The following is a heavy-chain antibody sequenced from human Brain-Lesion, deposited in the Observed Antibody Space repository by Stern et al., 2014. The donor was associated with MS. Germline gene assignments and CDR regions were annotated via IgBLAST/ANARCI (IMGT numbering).Heavy chain of an antibody. D-gene: IGHD3-22*01. CDR2: IYYIGST. Sequence: QVQLVHSGPGLVKPSQTLSLTCNVSGDSISSGDNYWSWIRQSPGKGLEWIGYIYYIGSTFYNPSLKSRVTISVDTSQNQFSLRLSSVTAADTAVYYCARGESSRYYYYFDYWGQGTLVTVSS. V-gene: IGHV4-30-4*01. J-gene: IGHJ4*02. CDR3: ARGESSRYYYYFDY. CDR1: GDSISSGDNY.